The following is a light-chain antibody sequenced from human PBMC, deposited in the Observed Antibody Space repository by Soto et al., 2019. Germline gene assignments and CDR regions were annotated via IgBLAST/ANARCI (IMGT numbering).Light chain of an antibody. CDR2: GAS. J-gene: IGKJ4*01. CDR1: QSISNK. CDR3: QHYNNWPLT. V-gene: IGKV3-15*01. Sequence: EIVMTQSPATLSVSPGERATLSCRASQSISNKLGWYQQKPGQAPRLLIYGASNRATGIPGRFSGSGSGTEFTLTISTVQSEDLAVYYCQHYNNWPLTFGRGTKVDIK.